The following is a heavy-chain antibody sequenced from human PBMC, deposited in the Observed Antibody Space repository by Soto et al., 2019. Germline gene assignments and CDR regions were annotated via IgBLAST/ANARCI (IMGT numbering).Heavy chain of an antibody. CDR3: ARQIYDSDTGPNFQYYFDS. D-gene: IGHD3-22*01. V-gene: IGHV5-10-1*01. Sequence: GESLKISCKGSGYTFTDYWITWVRQKPGKGLEWMGRIDPSDSQTYYSPSFRGHVTISVTKSITTVFLQWSSLRASDTAMYYCARQIYDSDTGPNFQYYFDSWGQGTPVTVSS. CDR2: IDPSDSQT. J-gene: IGHJ4*02. CDR1: GYTFTDYW.